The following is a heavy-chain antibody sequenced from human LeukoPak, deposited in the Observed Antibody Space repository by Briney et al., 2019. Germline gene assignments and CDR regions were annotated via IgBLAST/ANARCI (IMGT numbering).Heavy chain of an antibody. D-gene: IGHD6-19*01. V-gene: IGHV3-53*01. CDR1: GFTVSSNY. CDR2: IYSGGST. Sequence: GGSLRLSCAASGFTVSSNYMSWVRQAPGKGLEWVSVIYSGGSTYYADSVKGRFTISRDNSKNTLYLQMNSLRAEDTAVYYCANLGIAVAGIDYWGQGTLVTVSS. J-gene: IGHJ4*02. CDR3: ANLGIAVAGIDY.